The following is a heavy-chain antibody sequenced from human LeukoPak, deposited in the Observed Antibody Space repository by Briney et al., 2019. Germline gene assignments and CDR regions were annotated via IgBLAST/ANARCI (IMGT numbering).Heavy chain of an antibody. Sequence: PSETLSLACTVSGGSISSYYWSWIRQPAGKGLEWIGRIYISGSTSYNPSLKSRVTISVDTSKKQFSLKLSSVTAADTAFYYCARYIVSYPHDAFDIWGQGTMVTVSS. V-gene: IGHV4-4*07. J-gene: IGHJ3*02. D-gene: IGHD1-26*01. CDR1: GGSISSYY. CDR3: ARYIVSYPHDAFDI. CDR2: IYISGST.